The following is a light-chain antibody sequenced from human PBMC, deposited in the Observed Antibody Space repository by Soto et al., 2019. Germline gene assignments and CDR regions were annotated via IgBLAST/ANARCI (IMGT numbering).Light chain of an antibody. CDR3: QQYNAWPLT. CDR2: AAS. Sequence: EIVMTQSPATLSVSPGERGTLSCRASQSVYNNLAWYQQKPGQAPRLLIYAASTRATGFPARFSGSGFGTEFTLTISSLQSEDFAVYYCQQYNAWPLTFGGGTKVEIK. J-gene: IGKJ4*01. V-gene: IGKV3-15*01. CDR1: QSVYNN.